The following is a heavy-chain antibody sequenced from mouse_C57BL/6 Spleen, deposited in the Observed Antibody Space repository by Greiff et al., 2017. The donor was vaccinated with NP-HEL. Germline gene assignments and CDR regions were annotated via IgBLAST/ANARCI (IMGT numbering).Heavy chain of an antibody. CDR1: GYAFSSSW. CDR2: IYPGDGDT. J-gene: IGHJ1*03. Sequence: QVQLKESGPELVKPGASVKISCKASGYAFSSSWMNWVKQRPGKGLEWIGRIYPGDGDTNYNGKFKGKATLTADKSSSTAYMQLSSLTSEDSAVYFCATGSHWYFEVWGTGTTVTVSS. V-gene: IGHV1-82*01. D-gene: IGHD1-1*01. CDR3: ATGSHWYFEV.